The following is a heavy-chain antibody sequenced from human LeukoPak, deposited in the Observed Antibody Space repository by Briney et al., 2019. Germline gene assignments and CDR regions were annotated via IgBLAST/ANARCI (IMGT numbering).Heavy chain of an antibody. CDR3: ARGDFGETNTAFDV. J-gene: IGHJ3*01. D-gene: IGHD4-17*01. CDR2: INPNSAST. CDR1: GYTFTDYD. Sequence: ASVKVSRKTSGYTFTDYDVHWVRQAPGQGLEWMGWINPNSASTNYAQRLQGRVTFTRDTSLSIAYMELSSLTSEDAAVYFCARGDFGETNTAFDVRGQGTLVAVSS. V-gene: IGHV1-8*03.